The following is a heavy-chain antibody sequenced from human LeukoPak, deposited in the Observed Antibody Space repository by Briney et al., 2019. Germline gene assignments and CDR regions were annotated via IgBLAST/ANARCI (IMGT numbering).Heavy chain of an antibody. D-gene: IGHD2-2*01. CDR3: ARGRGRYCSSTSCYAGWFDP. CDR2: INHSGSI. J-gene: IGHJ5*02. CDR1: GGSFSGYY. V-gene: IGHV4-34*01. Sequence: SETLSLTCAVYGGSFSGYYWSWIRQPPGKGLEWIGEINHSGSINYNPSLKSRVTISVDTSKNQFSLKLSSVTAADTAVYYCARGRGRYCSSTSCYAGWFDPWGQGTLVTVSS.